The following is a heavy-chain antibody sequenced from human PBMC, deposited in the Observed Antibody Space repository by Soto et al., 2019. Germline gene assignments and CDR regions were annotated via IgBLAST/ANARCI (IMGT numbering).Heavy chain of an antibody. D-gene: IGHD2-2*01. V-gene: IGHV3-21*01. Sequence: GGSLRLSCAASGFTFSSYSMNWVRQAPGKGLEWVSSISSSSSYIYYADSVKGRFTISRDNAKNSLYLQMNSLRAEDTAVYYCALLGYCSSTSCYGFRAHAPFDYWGQGTLVTVSS. CDR1: GFTFSSYS. J-gene: IGHJ4*02. CDR2: ISSSSSYI. CDR3: ALLGYCSSTSCYGFRAHAPFDY.